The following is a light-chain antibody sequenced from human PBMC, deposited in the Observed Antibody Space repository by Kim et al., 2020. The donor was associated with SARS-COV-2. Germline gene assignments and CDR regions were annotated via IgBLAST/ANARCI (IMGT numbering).Light chain of an antibody. CDR1: QGISSW. CDR3: QQTNSFPYT. V-gene: IGKV1-12*01. CDR2: AAS. Sequence: DIQMTQSPSSVSASVGDRVTITCRATQGISSWLAWYQQQPGKAPKLLIYAASSLQSGVPSRFSGSGSGTDFNLIINNLQPEDFATYYCQQTNSFPYTCGQGTKLEIK. J-gene: IGKJ2*01.